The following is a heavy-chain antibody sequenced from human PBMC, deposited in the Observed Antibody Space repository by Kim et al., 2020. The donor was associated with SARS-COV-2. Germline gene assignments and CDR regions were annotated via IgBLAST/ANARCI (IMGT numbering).Heavy chain of an antibody. D-gene: IGHD5-18*01. J-gene: IGHJ5*02. Sequence: GESLKISCKGSGYSFTSYWIGWVRQMPGKGLEWMGIIYPGDSDTRYSPSFQGQVTISTDKSISTAYLQWSSLKASDTAMYYCARGATAMVIKQQFDTWGQRTLVTIST. V-gene: IGHV5-51*01. CDR2: IYPGDSDT. CDR1: GYSFTSYW. CDR3: ARGATAMVIKQQFDT.